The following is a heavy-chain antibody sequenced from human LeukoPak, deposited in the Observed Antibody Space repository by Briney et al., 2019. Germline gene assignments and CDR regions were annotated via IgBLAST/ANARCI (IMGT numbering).Heavy chain of an antibody. CDR2: INHSGST. V-gene: IGHV4-34*01. CDR1: GGSFSGYY. J-gene: IGHJ6*03. CDR3: ARVGSGSPSDYYYYMDV. D-gene: IGHD6-25*01. Sequence: SETLSLTCAVCGGSFSGYYWSWIRQPPGKGLEWIGEINHSGSTNYNPSLKSRVTISVDTSKNQFSLKLSSVTAADTAVYYCARVGSGSPSDYYYYMDVWGKGTTVTVSS.